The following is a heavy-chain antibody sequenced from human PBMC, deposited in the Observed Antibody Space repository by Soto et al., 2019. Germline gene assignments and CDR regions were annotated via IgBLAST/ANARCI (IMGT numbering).Heavy chain of an antibody. Sequence: GGSLRLSCAASGFTFSSYSMNWVRQAPGKGLEWVSSISSSSSYIYYADSVKGRFTISRDNAKNSLYLQMNSLRAEDTAVYYCAGGNLMEWYYFDYWGQGTLVTVSS. D-gene: IGHD2-8*01. CDR1: GFTFSSYS. J-gene: IGHJ4*02. V-gene: IGHV3-21*01. CDR3: AGGNLMEWYYFDY. CDR2: ISSSSSYI.